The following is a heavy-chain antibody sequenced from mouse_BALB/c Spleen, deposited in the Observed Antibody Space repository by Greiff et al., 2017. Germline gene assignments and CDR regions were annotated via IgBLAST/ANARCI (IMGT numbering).Heavy chain of an antibody. CDR1: GYTFTSYW. Sequence: QVQLQQSGAELAKPGASVKMSCKASGYTFTSYWMHWVKQRPGQGLEWIGYINPSTGYTEYNQKFKDKATLTADKSSSTAYMQLSSLTSEDSAVYYCARRESTMLYYFDYWGQGTTLTVSS. J-gene: IGHJ2*01. CDR2: INPSTGYT. CDR3: ARRESTMLYYFDY. D-gene: IGHD2-1*01. V-gene: IGHV1-7*01.